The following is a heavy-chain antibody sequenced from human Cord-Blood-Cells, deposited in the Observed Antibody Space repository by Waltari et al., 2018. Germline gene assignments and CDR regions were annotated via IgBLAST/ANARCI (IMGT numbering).Heavy chain of an antibody. CDR2: ISYDGSNK. CDR3: AREVELVVDY. CDR1: GFTFSSYA. D-gene: IGHD1-7*01. J-gene: IGHJ4*02. V-gene: IGHV3-30*04. Sequence: QVQLVGSGGGVVQPGRSLRLSCAASGFTFSSYAMHWVCQAPGNGLEWVAVISYDGSNKYYADAVKGRFTISRDNSKNTLYLQMNSLRAEDTAVYYCAREVELVVDYWGQGTLVTVSS.